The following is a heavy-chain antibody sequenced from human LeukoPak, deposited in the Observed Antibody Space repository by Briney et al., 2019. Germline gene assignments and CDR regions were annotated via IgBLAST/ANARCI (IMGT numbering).Heavy chain of an antibody. CDR2: INSDGRST. CDR3: VHTVWSGNYFDY. V-gene: IGHV3-74*01. Sequence: GGSLRLSCAASGFTFSTSWMHWVRQVPGKGLVWVSRINSDGRSTDYADSVKGRFTISRDNTKNTLYLQMNSLRADDTAVYYCVHTVWSGNYFDYWGQGTLVTVSS. D-gene: IGHD3-3*01. CDR1: GFTFSTSW. J-gene: IGHJ4*02.